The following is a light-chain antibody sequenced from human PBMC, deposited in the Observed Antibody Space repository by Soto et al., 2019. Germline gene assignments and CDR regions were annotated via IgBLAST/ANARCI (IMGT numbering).Light chain of an antibody. V-gene: IGKV1-39*01. J-gene: IGKJ3*01. CDR1: QSISNH. CDR2: AAS. Sequence: DIQMTQSPSSLSASVGDRVTITCRASQSISNHLNCYQQKPGKAPKLLIYAASSLQSGVPSRFSGSGSVTDFTLTISSLQPEDFATYYCQQSYSTPLTFGPGTKVDIK. CDR3: QQSYSTPLT.